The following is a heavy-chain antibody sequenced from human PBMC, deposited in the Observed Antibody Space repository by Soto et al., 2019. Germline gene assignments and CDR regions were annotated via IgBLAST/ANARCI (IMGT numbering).Heavy chain of an antibody. CDR1: GGTFSSYA. CDR3: ARAYCSSTSCYPKYYYYYGMDV. V-gene: IGHV1-69*06. Sequence: QVQLVQSGAEVKKPGSSVKVSCKASGGTFSSYAISWVRQAPGQGLEWMGGIIPIFGTANYAQKFQGRVTITADKSTSTAYMELSSLRSEDTAVYYCARAYCSSTSCYPKYYYYYGMDVWGQGTTVTVSS. D-gene: IGHD2-2*01. CDR2: IIPIFGTA. J-gene: IGHJ6*02.